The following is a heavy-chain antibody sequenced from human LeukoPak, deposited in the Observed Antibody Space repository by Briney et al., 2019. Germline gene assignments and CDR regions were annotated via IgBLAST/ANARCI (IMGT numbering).Heavy chain of an antibody. CDR3: ARGYYDSSGYYTEFAN. J-gene: IGHJ4*02. V-gene: IGHV4-4*07. Sequence: SETLSLACTVSGGSISSYYWSWIRQPAGKGLEWIGRIYTSGSTDYNPSLKSRVTMSVDTSKNKFSLKVTSVTAADTAVYYCARGYYDSSGYYTEFANWGQGTLVTVSS. D-gene: IGHD3-22*01. CDR2: IYTSGST. CDR1: GGSISSYY.